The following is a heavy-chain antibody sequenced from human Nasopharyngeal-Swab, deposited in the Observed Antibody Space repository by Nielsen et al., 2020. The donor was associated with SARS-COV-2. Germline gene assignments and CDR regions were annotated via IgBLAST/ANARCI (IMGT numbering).Heavy chain of an antibody. CDR3: ARATTPIAVAGPRGWYFDL. D-gene: IGHD6-19*01. J-gene: IGHJ2*01. CDR2: IYYSGST. V-gene: IGHV4-31*03. Sequence: SETLSLTCTVSGGSISSGGYYWSWIRQHPGKGLEWIGYIYYSGSTYYNPSLKSRVTISVETSKNQFSLKLSSVTAADTAVYYCARATTPIAVAGPRGWYFDLWGRGTLVTVSS. CDR1: GGSISSGGYY.